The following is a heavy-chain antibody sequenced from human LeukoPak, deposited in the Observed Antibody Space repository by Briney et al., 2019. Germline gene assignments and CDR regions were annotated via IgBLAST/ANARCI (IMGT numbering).Heavy chain of an antibody. CDR2: IYYSGST. CDR3: ARDSSAPYSSGWYYYYYGMDV. V-gene: IGHV4-59*12. J-gene: IGHJ6*02. CDR1: GGSISSYY. D-gene: IGHD6-19*01. Sequence: SETLSLTCTVSGGSISSYYWSWIRQPPGKGLEWIGYIYYSGSTYYNPSLKSRVTISVDTSKNQFSLKLSSVTAADTAVYYCARDSSAPYSSGWYYYYYGMDVWGQGTTVTVSS.